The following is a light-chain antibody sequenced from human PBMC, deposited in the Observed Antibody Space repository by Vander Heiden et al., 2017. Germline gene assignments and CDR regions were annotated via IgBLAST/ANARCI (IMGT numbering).Light chain of an antibody. Sequence: QSVLTQPPSVSPAPGQKVTISCSGSSSNIGNSYVSWYQQLPGTAPKLLIYENNKRPSGIPDRFSGSKFGTSATLGITGLQTGDETDYYCGTWDSSLDGGVFGGGTKLTVL. CDR3: GTWDSSLDGGV. J-gene: IGLJ3*02. CDR2: ENN. V-gene: IGLV1-51*02. CDR1: SSNIGNSY.